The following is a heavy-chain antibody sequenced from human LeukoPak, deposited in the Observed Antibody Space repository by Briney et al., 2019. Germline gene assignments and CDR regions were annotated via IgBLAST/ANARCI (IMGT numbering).Heavy chain of an antibody. CDR2: MYPGDYDT. CDR1: GYTFTNYW. Sequence: GESLKISCKASGYTFTNYWIGWVRQMPGKGLEWMGIMYPGDYDTRYSPSFQGQVTISADKSISTAYLQWSSLKASDTALYYCAASTYGSGSYVGFDSWGQGTLVTVSS. V-gene: IGHV5-51*01. D-gene: IGHD3-10*01. CDR3: AASTYGSGSYVGFDS. J-gene: IGHJ4*02.